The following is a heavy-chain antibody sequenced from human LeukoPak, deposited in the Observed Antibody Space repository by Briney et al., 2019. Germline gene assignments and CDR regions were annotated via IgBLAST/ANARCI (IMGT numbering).Heavy chain of an antibody. CDR1: GGSFSAYH. D-gene: IGHD5-24*01. V-gene: IGHV4-34*01. CDR2: IQPSGST. J-gene: IGHJ4*02. Sequence: SETLSLTCAVYGGSFSAYHWSWIRQPPGKGLEWIGEIQPSGSTNYNPSLESRITISPDTSKNQFSLNMRSVTAADTAVYFCARGTDAYKTGNYWGQGTLVTVSS. CDR3: ARGTDAYKTGNY.